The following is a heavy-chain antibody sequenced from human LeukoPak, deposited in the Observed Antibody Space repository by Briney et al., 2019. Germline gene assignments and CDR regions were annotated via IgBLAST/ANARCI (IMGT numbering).Heavy chain of an antibody. J-gene: IGHJ4*02. CDR1: GGSISSSSYY. Sequence: PSETLSLTCTVSGGSISSSSYYWSWLRQPPGKGLEWIGTIYYSGTTYYNPSLESRVSISGDMSKNQFSLKVNSVTAADTAVYHCGRWWHHLSFDSWGQGALVTVSS. D-gene: IGHD2-15*01. CDR2: IYYSGTT. V-gene: IGHV4-39*01. CDR3: GRWWHHLSFDS.